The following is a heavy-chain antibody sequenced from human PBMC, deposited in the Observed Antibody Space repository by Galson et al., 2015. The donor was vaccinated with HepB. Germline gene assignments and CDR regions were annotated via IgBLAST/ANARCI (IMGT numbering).Heavy chain of an antibody. V-gene: IGHV3-11*06. D-gene: IGHD3-22*01. J-gene: IGHJ6*02. CDR2: ISSSSSYT. CDR1: GFTFSSYA. Sequence: SLRLSCAASGFTFSSYAMHWIRQAPGKGLEWVSYISSSSSYTNYADSVKGRFTISRDNAKNSLYLQMNSLRAEDTAVYYCARDSTRDSSGYYYYYYGMDVWGQGTTVTVSS. CDR3: ARDSTRDSSGYYYYYYGMDV.